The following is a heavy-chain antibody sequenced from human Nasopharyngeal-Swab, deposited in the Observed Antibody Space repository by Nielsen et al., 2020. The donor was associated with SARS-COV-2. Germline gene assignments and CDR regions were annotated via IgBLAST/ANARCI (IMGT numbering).Heavy chain of an antibody. CDR2: INHSKST. CDR1: GRSISSSSSY. D-gene: IGHD3-10*01. Sequence: SETLSLTCTVSGRSISSSSSYWSWIRQPPGKGLEWIGEINHSKSTNYNASLKSRVTISVDTSKKQFSLKVSSVTAADTAVYYCARGPRWKDRNYYGSGSYWESMDVWGQGTTVTVSS. CDR3: ARGPRWKDRNYYGSGSYWESMDV. J-gene: IGHJ6*02. V-gene: IGHV4-39*07.